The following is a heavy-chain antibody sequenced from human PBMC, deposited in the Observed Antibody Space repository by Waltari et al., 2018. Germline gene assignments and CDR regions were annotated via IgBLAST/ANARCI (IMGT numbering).Heavy chain of an antibody. CDR3: ARERGSGVVNFDY. J-gene: IGHJ4*02. CDR1: GFTFDDYA. V-gene: IGHV3-9*01. Sequence: EVQLVESRGGLVQPGRSLRLSCAASGFTFDDYAMHWVRQAPGKGLEWVSGISWNSGSIGYADSVKGRFTISRDNAKNSLYLQMNSLRAEDTAVYYCARERGSGVVNFDYWGQGTLVTVSS. CDR2: ISWNSGSI. D-gene: IGHD3-3*01.